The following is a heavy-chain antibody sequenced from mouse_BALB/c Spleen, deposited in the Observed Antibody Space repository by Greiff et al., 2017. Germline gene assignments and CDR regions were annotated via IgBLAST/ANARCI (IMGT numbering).Heavy chain of an antibody. V-gene: IGHV5-9-4*01. CDR3: ARDGDYGNYYAMDY. J-gene: IGHJ4*01. Sequence: DVHLVESGGGLVKPGGSLKLSCAASGFTFSSYAMSWVRQSPEKRLEWVAEISSGGSYTYYPDTVTGRFTISRDNANNTLYLEMSSLRSEDTAMYYCARDGDYGNYYAMDYWGQGTSVTVSS. CDR2: ISSGGSYT. CDR1: GFTFSSYA. D-gene: IGHD2-1*01.